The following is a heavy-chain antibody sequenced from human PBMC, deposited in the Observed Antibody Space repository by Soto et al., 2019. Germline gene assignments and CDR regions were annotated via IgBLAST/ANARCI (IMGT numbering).Heavy chain of an antibody. CDR1: GGSINSGNYY. D-gene: IGHD1-26*01. CDR3: ARRRCSTTTCFDP. Sequence: PSETLSLTCSVSGGSINSGNYYWSWIRQHPGKGLEWIGYISYSGSAHYNPSLRSRVFISVDTSRNQFSLKLSSVTAADTAVYYCARRRCSTTTCFDPWGQGTLVTV. V-gene: IGHV4-31*03. J-gene: IGHJ5*02. CDR2: ISYSGSA.